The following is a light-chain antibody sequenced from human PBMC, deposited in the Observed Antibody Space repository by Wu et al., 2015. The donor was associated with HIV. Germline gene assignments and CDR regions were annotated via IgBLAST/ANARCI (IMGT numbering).Light chain of an antibody. J-gene: IGKJ1*01. V-gene: IGKV3-20*01. CDR3: QQYGSSRTWT. CDR2: GAS. CDR1: QSVSSSY. Sequence: VLTQSPGTLSLSPGERATLSCRASQSVSSSYLAWYQQKPGQAPRLLIYGASSRATGIPDRFSGSGSGTDFTLTISRLEPEDFAVYYCQQYGSSRTWTFGQGTKVEIK.